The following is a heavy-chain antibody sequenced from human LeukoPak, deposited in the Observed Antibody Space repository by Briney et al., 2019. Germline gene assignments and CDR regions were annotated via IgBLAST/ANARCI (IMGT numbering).Heavy chain of an antibody. CDR3: ARTLYSGSYYPDY. CDR1: GGTFSSYA. J-gene: IGHJ4*02. D-gene: IGHD1-26*01. V-gene: IGHV1-69*05. Sequence: SVKVSCKASGGTFSSYAISWVRQAPGQGLEWMGRIIPIFGTVNYAQKFQGRVTITTDESTSTAYMELSSLRSEDTAVYYCARTLYSGSYYPDYWGQGTLVTVSS. CDR2: IIPIFGTV.